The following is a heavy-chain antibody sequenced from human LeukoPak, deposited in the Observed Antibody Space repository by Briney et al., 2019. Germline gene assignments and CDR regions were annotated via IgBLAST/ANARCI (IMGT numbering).Heavy chain of an antibody. CDR1: GGSISSSSYY. D-gene: IGHD4-23*01. CDR2: IYYSGST. CDR3: ASPPGAGNSGVEYFDY. V-gene: IGHV4-39*01. Sequence: PSQTLSLTCTVSGGSISSSSYYWGWIRQPPGKGLEWIGSIYYSGSTYNNPSLKSQVTISVDTSKNQFSLKLSSVAAADTAVYYCASPPGAGNSGVEYFDYWGQGTLVTVSS. J-gene: IGHJ4*02.